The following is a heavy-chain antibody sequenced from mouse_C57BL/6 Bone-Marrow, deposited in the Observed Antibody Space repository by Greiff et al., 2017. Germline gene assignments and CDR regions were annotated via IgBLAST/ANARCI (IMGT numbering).Heavy chain of an antibody. D-gene: IGHD2-5*01. CDR1: GYTFTSYC. V-gene: IGHV1-55*01. J-gene: IGHJ1*03. CDR2: IYPGSGST. Sequence: QVQLQQPGAELVQPGASVKMSCKASGYTFTSYCITWVQQRPGQGLEWFGDIYPGSGSTNYHEKVKGKVTLTVYTASITAYMQLSSLTSEYSAVYDCARPYYSNYWYVDVWGRGTTVTVSS. CDR3: ARPYYSNYWYVDV.